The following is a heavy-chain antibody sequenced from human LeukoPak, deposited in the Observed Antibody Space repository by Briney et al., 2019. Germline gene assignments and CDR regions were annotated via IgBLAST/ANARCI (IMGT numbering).Heavy chain of an antibody. CDR3: ARDDGYYYGSGSSVYDAFDI. D-gene: IGHD3-10*01. CDR1: GGTFSSYA. J-gene: IGHJ3*02. V-gene: IGHV1-69*13. CDR2: IIPMFGTT. Sequence: SVKVSCKASGGTFSSYAISWVRQAPGQGLEWMGGIIPMFGTTTYAQKFQGRVTILADESTGTAYMELRSLRSEDTAVYYCARDDGYYYGSGSSVYDAFDIWGQGTMVTVSS.